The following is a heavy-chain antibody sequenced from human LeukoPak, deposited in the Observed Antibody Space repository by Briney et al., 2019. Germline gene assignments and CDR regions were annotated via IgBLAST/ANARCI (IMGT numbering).Heavy chain of an antibody. J-gene: IGHJ4*02. Sequence: ASVKVSCKASGGTFSSYAISWVRQAPGQGLEWMGRIIPIFGTANYAQKFQGSVTITTDESTSTAYMELSSLRSEDTAVYYCARPSSYYYDSSGASFDYWGQGTLVTVSS. CDR3: ARPSSYYYDSSGASFDY. D-gene: IGHD3-22*01. CDR1: GGTFSSYA. CDR2: IIPIFGTA. V-gene: IGHV1-69*05.